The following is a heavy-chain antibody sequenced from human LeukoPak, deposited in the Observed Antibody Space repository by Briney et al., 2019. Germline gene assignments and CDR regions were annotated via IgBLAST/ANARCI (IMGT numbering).Heavy chain of an antibody. D-gene: IGHD1-14*01. CDR1: GFTFSSYG. V-gene: IGHV3-30*18. CDR2: ITYDGSNK. CDR3: VKDPEG. Sequence: GGSLRLSCAASGFTFSSYGMHWVRQAPGKGLEWVALITYDGSNKYYADSVKGRFTISRDNSKNTLHLQMSSLRAEDTAVYYCVKDPEGWGQGTLVTVSS. J-gene: IGHJ4*02.